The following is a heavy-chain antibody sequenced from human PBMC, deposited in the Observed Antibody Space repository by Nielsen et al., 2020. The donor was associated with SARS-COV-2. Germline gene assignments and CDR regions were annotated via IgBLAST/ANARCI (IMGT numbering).Heavy chain of an antibody. CDR2: IYYSGST. J-gene: IGHJ4*02. D-gene: IGHD6-6*01. V-gene: IGHV4-31*03. CDR3: ARASAARNYFDY. Sequence: TLSLTCTVSGGSISSGGYYWSWIRQHPGKGLEWIGYIYYSGSTYYNPSLKSRVTISVDTSKNQFSLKLSSVTAADTAVYYCARASAARNYFDYWGQGTLVTVSS. CDR1: GGSISSGGYY.